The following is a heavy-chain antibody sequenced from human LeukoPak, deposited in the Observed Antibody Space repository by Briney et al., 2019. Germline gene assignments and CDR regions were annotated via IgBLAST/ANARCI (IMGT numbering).Heavy chain of an antibody. CDR3: ARDRPYYYYGMDV. J-gene: IGHJ6*02. V-gene: IGHV3-21*01. CDR2: ISSSSSYI. Sequence: GGSLRLSCAASGFTFSSYCMNWVRQAPGKGLEWVSSISSSSSYIYYADSVKGRFTISRDNAKNSLYQQMNSLRAEDTAVYYCARDRPYYYYGMDVWGQGTTVTVSS. CDR1: GFTFSSYC.